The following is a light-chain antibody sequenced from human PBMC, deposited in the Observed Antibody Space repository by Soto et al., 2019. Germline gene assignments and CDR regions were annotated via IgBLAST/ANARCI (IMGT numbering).Light chain of an antibody. V-gene: IGLV1-40*01. CDR3: QSYDSSRSAEV. J-gene: IGLJ1*01. Sequence: QSVLTQPPSVSGAPGQTVTISCTGSTCNIGAPYYVNWYQQYPGTAPKLLIFDISNRPSGVPNRFSGSRSGTTASLAISGLQAEDEADYYCQSYDSSRSAEVFGSGTKVTVL. CDR2: DIS. CDR1: TCNIGAPYY.